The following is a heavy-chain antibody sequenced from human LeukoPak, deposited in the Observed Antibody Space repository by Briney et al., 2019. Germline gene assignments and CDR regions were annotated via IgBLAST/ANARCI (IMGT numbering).Heavy chain of an antibody. Sequence: SETLSLTCTVSGYSISSGYYWGWIRQPPGKGLERIGSIYHSGSTYYNPSLKSRVTISVDTSKNQFSLKLSSVTAADTAVYYCARIPRSGPNPDTAMAPGVFDYWGQGTLVTVSS. V-gene: IGHV4-38-2*02. CDR2: IYHSGST. CDR3: ARIPRSGPNPDTAMAPGVFDY. D-gene: IGHD5-18*01. CDR1: GYSISSGYY. J-gene: IGHJ4*02.